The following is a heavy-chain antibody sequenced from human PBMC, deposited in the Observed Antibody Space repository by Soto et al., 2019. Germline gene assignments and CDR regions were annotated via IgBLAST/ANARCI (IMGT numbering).Heavy chain of an antibody. Sequence: PGVSLKISCKGSGYSFTSYWIGWVRQMPGKGLEWMGIIYPVDSDTRYSPSLQGQVTISADKSISTAYLQWSSLKASDTAMYYCARLWGPRFGGNRHYMDVWGKGTTVTVSS. CDR1: GYSFTSYW. V-gene: IGHV5-51*01. CDR3: ARLWGPRFGGNRHYMDV. D-gene: IGHD3-16*01. CDR2: IYPVDSDT. J-gene: IGHJ6*03.